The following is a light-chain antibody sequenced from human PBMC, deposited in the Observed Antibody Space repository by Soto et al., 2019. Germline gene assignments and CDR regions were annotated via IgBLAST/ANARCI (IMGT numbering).Light chain of an antibody. J-gene: IGLJ1*01. V-gene: IGLV2-14*01. CDR1: ISDFVVYNY. CDR3: RSHTISSALQV. CDR2: GVS. Sequence: QSVLTQPASVSGSPGQSITISCTGTISDFVVYNYVSWYQQHPGKAPKLMIYGVSNRPSGVSNRFSSSKSGTTASLTISGLQADVEDDYYRRSHTISSALQVLGTGTKVPV.